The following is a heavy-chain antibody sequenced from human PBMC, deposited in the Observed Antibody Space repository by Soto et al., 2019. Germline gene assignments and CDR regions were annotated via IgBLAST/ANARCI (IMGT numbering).Heavy chain of an antibody. J-gene: IGHJ4*02. CDR1: GYSISSGYY. CDR2: IYHSGST. V-gene: IGHV4-38-2*01. Sequence: NPSETLSLTCAVSGYSISSGYYWGWIRQPPGKGLEWIGSIYHSGSTYYNPSLKSRVTISVDTSKNQFSLKLSSVTAADTAVYYCARGWIQLWLHDYWGQGTLVTVPS. D-gene: IGHD5-18*01. CDR3: ARGWIQLWLHDY.